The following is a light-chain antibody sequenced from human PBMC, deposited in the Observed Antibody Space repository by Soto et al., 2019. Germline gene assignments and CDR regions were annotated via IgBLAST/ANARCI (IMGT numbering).Light chain of an antibody. Sequence: EMVLTQSPGTLSLSPGERATLSCRASQSVSSSYLAWYQQKPGQAPRPLIYGASSRAIGIPDRFSGSGSGTDLTLTISRLQPEDFAVYYCQQYGSSPWTFGQGTKVEIK. V-gene: IGKV3-20*01. CDR1: QSVSSSY. J-gene: IGKJ1*01. CDR2: GAS. CDR3: QQYGSSPWT.